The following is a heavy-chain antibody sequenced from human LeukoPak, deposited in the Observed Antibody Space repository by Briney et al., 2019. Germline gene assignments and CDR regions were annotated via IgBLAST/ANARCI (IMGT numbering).Heavy chain of an antibody. Sequence: ASVKVSCKGSGDTFRDYAISWVRLAPGQGLEWMGAITKFGSTNCAHNFVGRVTMTADKSTSTAYMELSSLKSDDTAVYYCARDRFGYGNYFDFWGQGTLVTVSS. CDR1: GDTFRDYA. CDR2: ITKFGST. V-gene: IGHV1-69*06. D-gene: IGHD5-18*01. CDR3: ARDRFGYGNYFDF. J-gene: IGHJ4*02.